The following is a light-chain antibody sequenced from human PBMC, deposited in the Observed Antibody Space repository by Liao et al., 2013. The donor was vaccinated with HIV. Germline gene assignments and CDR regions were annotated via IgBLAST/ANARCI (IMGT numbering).Light chain of an antibody. Sequence: SYVLTQPASVSVAPGKTAKITCGGDDIGTRTVHWYQQKPGQAPVLVIDYDSDRPSGIPERFSGSNSGNTATLTISGTQAMDEADYYCQAWDSSTGVFGGGTKLTVL. CDR1: DIGTRT. CDR3: QAWDSSTGV. J-gene: IGLJ3*02. V-gene: IGLV3-21*01. CDR2: YDS.